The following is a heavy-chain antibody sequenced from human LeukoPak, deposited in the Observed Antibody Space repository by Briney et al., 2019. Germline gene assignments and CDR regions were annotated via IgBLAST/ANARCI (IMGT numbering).Heavy chain of an antibody. V-gene: IGHV1-46*01. CDR3: AREQSGGYFDY. D-gene: IGHD2-8*02. J-gene: IGHJ4*02. CDR2: INPSNGDT. CDR1: GYTFTGHY. Sequence: ASVKVSCKASGYTFTGHYLHWVRQAPGQGLEWMGIINPSNGDTVYAPKFQGSFTVTRDTSTSTVHMELSSLRSQDTAVYYCAREQSGGYFDYWGQGTLVTVST.